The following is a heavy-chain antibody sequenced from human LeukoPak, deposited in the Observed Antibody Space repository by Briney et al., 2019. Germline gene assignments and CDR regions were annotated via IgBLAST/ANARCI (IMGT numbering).Heavy chain of an antibody. J-gene: IGHJ6*02. D-gene: IGHD6-13*01. V-gene: IGHV1-18*01. Sequence: ASVTVSCTASGYTFTSYGISWVRQAPGQGLEWMGWISAYNGNTNYAQKLQGRVTMTTDTSTSTAYMELRSLRSDDTAVYYCARLPGIAAAGSGMDVWGQGTTVTVSS. CDR3: ARLPGIAAAGSGMDV. CDR2: ISAYNGNT. CDR1: GYTFTSYG.